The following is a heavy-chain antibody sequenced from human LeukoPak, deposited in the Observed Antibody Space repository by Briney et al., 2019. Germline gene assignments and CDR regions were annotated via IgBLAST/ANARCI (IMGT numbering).Heavy chain of an antibody. CDR2: IIPIFGTA. J-gene: IGHJ6*04. V-gene: IGHV1-69*01. Sequence: SVKVSCKASGGTFSSYAISWVRQAPGQGLEWMGGIIPIFGTANYAQKFQGRVTITADESTSTAYMELSSLRSEDTAVCYCARAQYYYGSGSYYPGLYYYYGMDVWGKGTTVTVSS. CDR1: GGTFSSYA. CDR3: ARAQYYYGSGSYYPGLYYYYGMDV. D-gene: IGHD3-10*01.